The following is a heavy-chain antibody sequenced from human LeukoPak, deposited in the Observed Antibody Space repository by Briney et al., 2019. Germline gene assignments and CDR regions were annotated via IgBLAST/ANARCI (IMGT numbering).Heavy chain of an antibody. Sequence: TGGSLRLSCAASGFTFSSYSMNWVRQAPGKGLEWVSGISWNSGSIGYADSVKGRFTISRDNAKNSLYLQMNSLRAEDTALYYCAKSPSPVYMMADYWGQGTLVTVSS. V-gene: IGHV3-9*01. CDR3: AKSPSPVYMMADY. CDR2: ISWNSGSI. CDR1: GFTFSSYS. D-gene: IGHD3-16*01. J-gene: IGHJ4*02.